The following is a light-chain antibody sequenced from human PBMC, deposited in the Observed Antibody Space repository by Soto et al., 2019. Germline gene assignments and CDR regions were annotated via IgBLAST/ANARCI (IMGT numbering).Light chain of an antibody. Sequence: EIVMTQSPATLSVSPGERATLSCRASQSVSSNLAWYQQNPGQAPRLLIYGASTRATGIPGRLSGSGSGTEFTLNITSLQSEEFAVYYCQQYNNWPRTFGQGTKVEIK. CDR1: QSVSSN. CDR3: QQYNNWPRT. J-gene: IGKJ1*01. V-gene: IGKV3-15*01. CDR2: GAS.